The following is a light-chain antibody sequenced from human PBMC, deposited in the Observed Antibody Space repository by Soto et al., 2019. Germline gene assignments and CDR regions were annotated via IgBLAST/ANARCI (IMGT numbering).Light chain of an antibody. CDR1: QSVSSSY. CDR3: QQYGRSPFT. J-gene: IGKJ3*01. Sequence: EIVLTQSQGTLSLSPGEGATLSCRASQSVSSSYLAWYQQKPGQAPRLLIYGASSRATGIPGRFSGSESGTDFTLTISRLEPEDFAVYYCQQYGRSPFTFGPGTKVDI. CDR2: GAS. V-gene: IGKV3-20*01.